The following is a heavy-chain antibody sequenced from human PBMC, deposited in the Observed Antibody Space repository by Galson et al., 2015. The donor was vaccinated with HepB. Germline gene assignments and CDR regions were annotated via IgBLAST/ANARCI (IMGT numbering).Heavy chain of an antibody. Sequence: SLRLSCAASGFTFSSYSMNWVRQAPGKGLEWVSSISSSSSYIYYADSVKGRFTISRDNAKNSLYLQMNSLRAEDTAVYYCARDSLYSKTIFPHFDYWGQGTLVTVSS. D-gene: IGHD3-9*01. CDR2: ISSSSSYI. J-gene: IGHJ4*02. V-gene: IGHV3-21*01. CDR1: GFTFSSYS. CDR3: ARDSLYSKTIFPHFDY.